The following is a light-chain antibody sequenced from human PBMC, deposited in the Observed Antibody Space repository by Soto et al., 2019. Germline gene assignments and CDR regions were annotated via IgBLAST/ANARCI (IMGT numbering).Light chain of an antibody. V-gene: IGLV1-51*01. CDR2: DNN. CDR3: GTWDSSLSAGV. CDR1: SPNIGNNY. J-gene: IGLJ2*01. Sequence: QSVLTQPPPVSSAPGQKVTISCSGSSPNIGNNYVSWYQQLPGTAPKLLIYDNNKRPSGIPDRFSGSKSGTSATLGITGFQTGDEADYYCGTWDSSLSAGVFGGGTQLTVL.